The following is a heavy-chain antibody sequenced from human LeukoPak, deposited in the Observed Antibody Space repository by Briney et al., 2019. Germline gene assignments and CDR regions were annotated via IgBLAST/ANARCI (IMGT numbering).Heavy chain of an antibody. D-gene: IGHD3-10*01. Sequence: EGSLRLSCAASGFTFSSYEMNWVRQAPGKGLEWVSYISSSGSTIYYADSVKGRFTISRDNAKNSLYLQMNSLRAEDTAVYYCARDVGSGSYYHYFDYWGQGTLVTVSS. CDR2: ISSSGSTI. J-gene: IGHJ4*02. CDR3: ARDVGSGSYYHYFDY. V-gene: IGHV3-48*03. CDR1: GFTFSSYE.